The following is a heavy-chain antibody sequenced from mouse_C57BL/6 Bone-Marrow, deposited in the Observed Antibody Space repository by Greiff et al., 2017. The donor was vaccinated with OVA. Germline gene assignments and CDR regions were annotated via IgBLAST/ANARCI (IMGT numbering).Heavy chain of an antibody. Sequence: VQLQQSGAELARPGASVKMSCKASGYTFTSYTMHWVKQRPGQGLEWIGYINPSSGYTKYNQKFKDKATLTADTSSSTAYMELHSLTSEDSAVYFCARPSYYYGSSSYAMDYWGQRTSVTVSS. CDR3: ARPSYYYGSSSYAMDY. V-gene: IGHV1-4*01. D-gene: IGHD1-1*01. J-gene: IGHJ4*01. CDR2: INPSSGYT. CDR1: GYTFTSYT.